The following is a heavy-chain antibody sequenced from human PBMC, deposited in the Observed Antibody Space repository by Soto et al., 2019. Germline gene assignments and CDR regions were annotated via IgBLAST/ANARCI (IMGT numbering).Heavy chain of an antibody. CDR3: ARAETTKYDSSGYGY. Sequence: EVQLVESGGDLVQPGGSPRLSCAASGFTFSSYWMHWVRQVPGKGLEWVARINGDGSITSHADSVTGRFTISRDNAKDTLDLQMRSLRAEDTGVYYCARAETTKYDSSGYGYWGQGVRVIVSS. CDR2: INGDGSIT. V-gene: IGHV3-74*03. J-gene: IGHJ1*01. CDR1: GFTFSSYW. D-gene: IGHD3-22*01.